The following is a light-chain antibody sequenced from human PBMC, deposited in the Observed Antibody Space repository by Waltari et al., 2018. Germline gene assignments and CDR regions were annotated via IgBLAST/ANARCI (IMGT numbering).Light chain of an antibody. Sequence: EVVLTQSPGTLSLSPGERATLSCRVSQTLSSDFLAWYQHKPGQPPSLLIYAASTRATGIPDRFSGSGSGTEFTLIISRLEPEDFAVYYCQQYVSSPYTFGQGTKLEIK. CDR2: AAS. V-gene: IGKV3-20*01. CDR3: QQYVSSPYT. J-gene: IGKJ2*01. CDR1: QTLSSDF.